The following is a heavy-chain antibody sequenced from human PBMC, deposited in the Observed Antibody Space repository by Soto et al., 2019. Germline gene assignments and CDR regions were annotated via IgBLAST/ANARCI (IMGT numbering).Heavy chain of an antibody. Sequence: PGGSLRLSCAASGFTFSNNAMSWFRQAPGKGLEWVSGISSRGGATYYADSVKGRFTISRDNSNNALYLHMNSLRVDDTAVYYCAKKVPTSGYKWGQGIQFTISS. J-gene: IGHJ4*02. V-gene: IGHV3-23*01. D-gene: IGHD5-18*01. CDR2: ISSRGGAT. CDR1: GFTFSNNA. CDR3: AKKVPTSGYK.